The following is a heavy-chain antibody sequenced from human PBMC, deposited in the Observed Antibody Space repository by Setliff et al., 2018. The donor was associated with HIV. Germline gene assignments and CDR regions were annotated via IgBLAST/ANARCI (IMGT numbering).Heavy chain of an antibody. CDR1: GYTFTSYY. CDR3: ARDYLHVFDI. J-gene: IGHJ3*02. CDR2: INPSGGSA. V-gene: IGHV1-46*01. Sequence: ASVKVSCKASGYTFTSYYLHWVRQAPGQGLEWMGMINPSGGSASYAQKFQGRVTMSRDTSINTVYMELSSLKSDDTAVYYCARDYLHVFDIWGQGTMDTVSS.